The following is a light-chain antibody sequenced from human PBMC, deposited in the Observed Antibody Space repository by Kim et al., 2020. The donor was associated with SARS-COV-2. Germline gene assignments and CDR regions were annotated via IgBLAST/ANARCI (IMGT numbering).Light chain of an antibody. CDR1: SSDVGGYNY. CDR3: SSYAGSNIVV. J-gene: IGLJ2*01. V-gene: IGLV2-8*01. CDR2: EVS. Sequence: QSVLTQPPSASGSPGQSVTISCTGTSSDVGGYNYVSWYQQSPGKAPKLMIFEVSERPSGVPDRSSGSKSGNTASLTVSGLQAEDEADYYCSSYAGSNIVVFGGGTQLTVL.